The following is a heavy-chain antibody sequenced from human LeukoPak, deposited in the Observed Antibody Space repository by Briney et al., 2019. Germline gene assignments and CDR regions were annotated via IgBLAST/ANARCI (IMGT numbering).Heavy chain of an antibody. Sequence: SQTLSLTCAISGDSVSSNSAAWNWIRQSPSRGLEWLGRTYYRSKWYNDYALSVKSRITINPDTSKNQVSLQLNSVTPQDTAVYYCARETSFRYYDFWSGWDYWGQGTRVTVSS. CDR2: TYYRSKWYN. CDR1: GDSVSSNSAA. CDR3: ARETSFRYYDFWSGWDY. D-gene: IGHD3-3*01. V-gene: IGHV6-1*01. J-gene: IGHJ4*02.